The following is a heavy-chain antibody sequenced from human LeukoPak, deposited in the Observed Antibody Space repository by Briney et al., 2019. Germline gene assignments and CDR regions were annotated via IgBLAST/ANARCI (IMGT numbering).Heavy chain of an antibody. V-gene: IGHV1-8*03. CDR2: TSPNSGNT. Sequence: GASVKVSCKTSGYSFTSYDINWVRQATGQGLEWMGWTSPNSGNTGYAQQFQGRVTSTTNTSINTAYMELSSLRSEDTAVYYCARRVPSLDYWGQGTLVTVSS. J-gene: IGHJ4*02. CDR1: GYSFTSYD. CDR3: ARRVPSLDY.